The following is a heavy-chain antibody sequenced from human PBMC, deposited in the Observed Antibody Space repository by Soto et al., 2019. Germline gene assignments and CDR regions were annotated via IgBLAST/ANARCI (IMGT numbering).Heavy chain of an antibody. V-gene: IGHV4-59*01. CDR1: GGSIGSYY. CDR2: IYYSGST. CDR3: AREEDSENWFDP. J-gene: IGHJ5*02. Sequence: PSETLCLTCTVSGGSIGSYYWSWIRQPPGKGLEWIGYIYYSGSTNYNPSLKSRVTISVDTSKNQFSLKLSSVTAADTAVYYCAREEDSENWFDPWGQGTLVTVSS.